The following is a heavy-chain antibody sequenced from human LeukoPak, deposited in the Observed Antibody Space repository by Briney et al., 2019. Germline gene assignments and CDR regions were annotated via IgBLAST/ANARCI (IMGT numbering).Heavy chain of an antibody. V-gene: IGHV4-59*01. J-gene: IGHJ4*02. D-gene: IGHD3-22*01. Sequence: TSGTLSLTCTVSGGSISSYFWSWIRQPPGKGLEWIGYIYYSVSTNYNPSLKSRVTISVDTSKNQFSLKLSSVTAADTAVYYCARDLSSGYYDYWGQGTLVTVSS. CDR1: GGSISSYF. CDR2: IYYSVST. CDR3: ARDLSSGYYDY.